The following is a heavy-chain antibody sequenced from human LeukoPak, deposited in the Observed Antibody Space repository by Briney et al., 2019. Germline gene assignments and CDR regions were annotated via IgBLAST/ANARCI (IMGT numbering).Heavy chain of an antibody. J-gene: IGHJ4*02. D-gene: IGHD3-22*01. CDR3: ATPRSGYYYYFDY. Sequence: GGSLRLSCAASGFTFSSNYMSWVRQAPGKGLEWVSVIYGAGSTYYSDYVKGRFTISRDNSKNTLYLQMNSLRAEDMAVYYWATPRSGYYYYFDYWGQGALVAVSS. CDR1: GFTFSSNY. V-gene: IGHV3-66*01. CDR2: IYGAGST.